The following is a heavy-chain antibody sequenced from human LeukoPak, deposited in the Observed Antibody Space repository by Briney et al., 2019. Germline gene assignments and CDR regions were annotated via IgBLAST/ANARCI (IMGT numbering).Heavy chain of an antibody. CDR3: LAAAGTIG. J-gene: IGHJ4*02. D-gene: IGHD6-13*01. CDR1: GFTFSSYW. V-gene: IGHV3-74*01. Sequence: GGSLRLSCAASGFTFSSYWMHWVRQAPEKGLVWVSRVNNDGSTTSYADSVRGRFTISRDNTKNTLYLQMNSLRAEDTAVYFCLAAAGTIGWGQGTLVTVSS. CDR2: VNNDGSTT.